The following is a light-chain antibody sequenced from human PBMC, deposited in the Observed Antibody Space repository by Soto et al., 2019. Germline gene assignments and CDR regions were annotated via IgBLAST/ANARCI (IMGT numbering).Light chain of an antibody. J-gene: IGKJ1*01. Sequence: MTQSPATLSVSPGERAILSCRASQSVNNNLAWYQHKSVQAPRLLIYGASTRVTGITARFSGSGSGTEFTLTNRGLQSEDLALYYCQQYTYWPRTVGQETKVEIK. CDR3: QQYTYWPRT. V-gene: IGKV3-15*01. CDR1: QSVNNN. CDR2: GAS.